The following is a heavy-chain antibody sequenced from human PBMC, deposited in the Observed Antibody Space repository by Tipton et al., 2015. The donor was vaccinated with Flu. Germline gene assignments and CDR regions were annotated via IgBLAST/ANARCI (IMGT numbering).Heavy chain of an antibody. CDR3: ARGRGYYCDFDY. D-gene: IGHD3-22*01. CDR1: GFTVSSNY. CDR2: IYYSGST. V-gene: IGHV4-39*01. J-gene: IGHJ4*02. Sequence: LRLSCAASGFTVSSNYMSWIRQPPGKGLEWIGSIYYSGSTYYNPSLKSRVTISVDTSKNQFSLKLSSVTAADTAVYYCARGRGYYCDFDYWGQGTLVTVSS.